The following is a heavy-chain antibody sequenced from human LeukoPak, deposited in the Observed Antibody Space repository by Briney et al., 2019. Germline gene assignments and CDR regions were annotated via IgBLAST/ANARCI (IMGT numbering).Heavy chain of an antibody. D-gene: IGHD3-3*01. CDR2: INPSGGST. CDR1: GYTFTSYY. CDR3: ARGTEIRFLEWLSSRGAWFDP. Sequence: ASVKVSCKASGYTFTSYYMHWVRQAPGQGLEWMGIINPSGGSTSYAQKFQGRVTMTRDTSTSTVYMELSSLRSEDTAVYYCARGTEIRFLEWLSSRGAWFDPWGQGTLVTVSS. J-gene: IGHJ5*02. V-gene: IGHV1-46*01.